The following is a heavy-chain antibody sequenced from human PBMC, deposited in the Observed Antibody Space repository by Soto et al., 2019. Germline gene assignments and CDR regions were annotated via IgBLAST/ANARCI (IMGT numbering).Heavy chain of an antibody. V-gene: IGHV4-59*01. CDR1: GGSISSFY. J-gene: IGHJ4*02. D-gene: IGHD5-12*01. CDR2: INYSGSS. Sequence: QVQLQESGPGLVKPSETLSLTCTVSGGSISSFYWTWIRQPPGKGLEFIGYINYSGSSKYNPSLKSRLTLSVDMSKNQFSLKMRSVTAADSAVYYCATRSGIYDELVDYWGPGTLVTVSS. CDR3: ATRSGIYDELVDY.